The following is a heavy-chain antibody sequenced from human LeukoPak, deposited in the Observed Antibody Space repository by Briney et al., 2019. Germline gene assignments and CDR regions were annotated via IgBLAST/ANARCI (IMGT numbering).Heavy chain of an antibody. J-gene: IGHJ4*02. CDR3: AKQRGYSYGYSFDY. CDR2: ISGGVGST. V-gene: IGHV3-23*01. CDR1: GFTFISYA. D-gene: IGHD5-18*01. Sequence: GGSLGLSCAPSGFTFISYAMSWVRQAPGKGLEWVSTISGGVGSTYYADSVKGRLTLSRDNSKNTLYLQMNSLRAEDTAVYYCAKQRGYSYGYSFDYWGQGTLVTVSS.